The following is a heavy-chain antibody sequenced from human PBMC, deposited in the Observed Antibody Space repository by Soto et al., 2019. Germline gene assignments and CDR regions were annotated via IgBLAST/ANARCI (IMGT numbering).Heavy chain of an antibody. J-gene: IGHJ3*02. V-gene: IGHV3-33*01. CDR2: IWYDGSNK. CDR3: ARDGPYDSSGLHDAFDI. CDR1: GFTFSSYG. D-gene: IGHD3-22*01. Sequence: GGSLRLSCAASGFTFSSYGMHWVRQAPGKGREGVAVIWYDGSNKYYADSVKGRFTISRDNSKNTLYLQMNSLRAEDTAVYSCARDGPYDSSGLHDAFDIWGQGTMVTVSS.